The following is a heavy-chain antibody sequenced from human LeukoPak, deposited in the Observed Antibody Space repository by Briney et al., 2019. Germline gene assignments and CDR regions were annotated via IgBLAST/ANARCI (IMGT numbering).Heavy chain of an antibody. CDR3: ATVQQLVLAY. CDR2: FDPEDGET. D-gene: IGHD6-6*01. V-gene: IGHV1-24*01. J-gene: IGHJ4*02. CDR1: RYSLPEIS. Sequence: VPCKVSRYSLPEISIHWLRQAPGKGLEWMGGFDPEDGETIYAQKFQGRVTMTEDTSTDTAYMELSSLRSEDTAVYYCATVQQLVLAYWGQGTLVTVSS.